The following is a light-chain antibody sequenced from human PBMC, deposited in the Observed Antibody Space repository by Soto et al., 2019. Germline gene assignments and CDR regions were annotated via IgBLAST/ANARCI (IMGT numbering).Light chain of an antibody. Sequence: NVLTQSPDTLSLSPGERATLSCRAGQSVVNNYLAWYQQKPGQAPRLLMYRASTRATGIADRFSGSGSGTDFTLTICRLEAEDFAVYYSHHYGSTVISFGQGTRLEMK. CDR2: RAS. J-gene: IGKJ5*01. CDR3: HHYGSTVIS. CDR1: QSVVNNY. V-gene: IGKV3-20*01.